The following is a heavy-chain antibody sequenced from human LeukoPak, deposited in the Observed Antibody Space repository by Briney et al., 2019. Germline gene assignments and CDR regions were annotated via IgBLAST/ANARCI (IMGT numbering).Heavy chain of an antibody. D-gene: IGHD3-10*01. CDR2: ISSSGSTI. J-gene: IGHJ3*02. Sequence: PGGSLRLSCAASGFTFSDYYMSWIRQAPGKGLEWVSNISSSGSTIYYADSVKGRFTISRDNAKNSLYLQMNSLRAEDTAVYYCARDKGITMVRGVRVNAFDIWGQGTMVTVSS. CDR3: ARDKGITMVRGVRVNAFDI. V-gene: IGHV3-11*01. CDR1: GFTFSDYY.